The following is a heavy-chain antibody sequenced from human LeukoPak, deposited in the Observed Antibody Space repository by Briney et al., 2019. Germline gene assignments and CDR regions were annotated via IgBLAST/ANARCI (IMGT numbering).Heavy chain of an antibody. J-gene: IGHJ5*02. CDR2: IYYSGTT. CDR1: GGSISYYY. Sequence: SETLSLTCTVSGGSISYYYWSWIRQSPGKGREWIGYIYYSGTTNYNPSLKSRVTISVDTSKNQFSLQLRSVTGADTAVYYCARGGWFDPWGQGTLVTVSS. CDR3: ARGGWFDP. V-gene: IGHV4-59*01.